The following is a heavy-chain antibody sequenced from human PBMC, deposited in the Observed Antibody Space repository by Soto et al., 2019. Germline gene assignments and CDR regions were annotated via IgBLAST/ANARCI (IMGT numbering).Heavy chain of an antibody. V-gene: IGHV3-23*01. CDR3: AKDRRQIAVAGTYFDY. CDR1: GFTFSSYA. Sequence: PGGSLRLSCAASGFTFSSYAMSWVRQAPGKGLEWVSAISGSGGSTYYADSVKGRFTISRDNSKNTLYLQMNSLRAEDTAVYYCAKDRRQIAVAGTYFDYWGQGTLVTVSS. J-gene: IGHJ4*02. CDR2: ISGSGGST. D-gene: IGHD6-19*01.